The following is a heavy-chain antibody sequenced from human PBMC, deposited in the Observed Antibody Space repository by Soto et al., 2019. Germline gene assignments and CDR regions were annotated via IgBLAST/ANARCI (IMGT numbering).Heavy chain of an antibody. CDR3: ARLWGYCTNGVCYDR. D-gene: IGHD2-8*01. J-gene: IGHJ5*02. Sequence: SETLSLTCTVSGGSISSYYWSWIRQPPGKGLEWIGYIYYSGSTNYNPSLKSRVTISVDTSKNQFSLKLSSVTAADTAVYYCARLWGYCTNGVCYDRWGQGTLVTVSS. CDR2: IYYSGST. V-gene: IGHV4-59*08. CDR1: GGSISSYY.